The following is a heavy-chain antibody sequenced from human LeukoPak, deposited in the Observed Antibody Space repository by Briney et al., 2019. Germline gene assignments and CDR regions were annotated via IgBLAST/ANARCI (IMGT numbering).Heavy chain of an antibody. J-gene: IGHJ6*02. V-gene: IGHV3-7*03. CDR1: GFTFTNFW. Sequence: GGSLRLSCAASGFTFTNFWMSWVRQAPGKGLEWVANINGDGSDRYYMDSLKVRFTISRDNAKNSLYLQMNSLRVEDTAIYYCAIAYGLDVWGQGTTVTVSS. CDR2: INGDGSDR. CDR3: AIAYGLDV.